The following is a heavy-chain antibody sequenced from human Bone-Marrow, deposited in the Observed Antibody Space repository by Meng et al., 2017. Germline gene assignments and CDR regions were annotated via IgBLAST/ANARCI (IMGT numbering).Heavy chain of an antibody. J-gene: IGHJ4*02. D-gene: IGHD3-10*01. V-gene: IGHV3-23*01. CDR3: AKEEVPNDY. CDR2: ISTSGDKT. CDR1: GFTFSSYE. Sequence: GGSLRLSCAASGFTFSSYEMSWVRQVPGKGLEWVSGISTSGDKTYYADSVKGRFTISRDNSKNTVYLHMDVLRVEDTALYYCAKEEVPNDYWGRGTLVTVSS.